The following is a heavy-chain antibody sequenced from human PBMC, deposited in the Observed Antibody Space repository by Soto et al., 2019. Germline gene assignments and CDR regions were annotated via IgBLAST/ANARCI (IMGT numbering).Heavy chain of an antibody. CDR3: GTDQVGQ. J-gene: IGHJ4*02. CDR2: VKRNSDGGTT. V-gene: IGHV3-15*07. CDR1: GFTLSDAW. D-gene: IGHD2-2*01. Sequence: EVQVVESGGGLVEPGGSLRLSCAASGFTLSDAWMHWVRQPPGKGLQWVGRVKRNSDGGTTDYAAPVKGRFSISRDDANNTLYLHKNNLIPGDPGLYFCGTDQVGQWGQGTLGTVSP.